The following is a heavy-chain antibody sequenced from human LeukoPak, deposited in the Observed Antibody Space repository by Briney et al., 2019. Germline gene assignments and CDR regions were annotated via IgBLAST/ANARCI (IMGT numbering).Heavy chain of an antibody. CDR3: ARSNYYDSSGPVDV. Sequence: SETLSLTCAVYGGSFSGYYWSWIRQPPGKGPEWIGEINHSGSTNYNPSLKSRVTISVDTSKNQFSLKLSSVTADTAVYYCARSNYYDSSGPVDVWGKGTTVTISS. CDR1: GGSFSGYY. D-gene: IGHD3-22*01. V-gene: IGHV4-34*01. J-gene: IGHJ6*04. CDR2: INHSGST.